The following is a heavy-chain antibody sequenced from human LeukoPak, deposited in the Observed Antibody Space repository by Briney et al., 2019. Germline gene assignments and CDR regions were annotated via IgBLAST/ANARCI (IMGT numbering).Heavy chain of an antibody. CDR1: GFTFSSYA. CDR2: ISGSGGST. V-gene: IGHV3-23*01. CDR3: ANIDQYYYDSSGYYGY. J-gene: IGHJ4*02. D-gene: IGHD3-22*01. Sequence: GGSLRLSCAASGFTFSSYAMSWVRQAPGKGLEWVSAISGSGGSTYYADSVKGRFTIPRDNSKNTLYLQMNSLRAEDTAVYYCANIDQYYYDSSGYYGYWGQGTLVTVSS.